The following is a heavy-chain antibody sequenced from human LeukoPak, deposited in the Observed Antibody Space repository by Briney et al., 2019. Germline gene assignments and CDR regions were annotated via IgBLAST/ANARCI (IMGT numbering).Heavy chain of an antibody. CDR1: GFTFSSYE. CDR2: ISSGGTTI. D-gene: IGHD5-12*01. V-gene: IGHV3-48*03. Sequence: GGSLRLSCAASGFTFSSYEMNWVGEAPGKGVEWVSYISSGGTTIYYADSVKGRFTISRDNAKNSLYLQMNSLRAEDTAVYYCARTVATIPFDNWGQGTLVTVSS. CDR3: ARTVATIPFDN. J-gene: IGHJ4*02.